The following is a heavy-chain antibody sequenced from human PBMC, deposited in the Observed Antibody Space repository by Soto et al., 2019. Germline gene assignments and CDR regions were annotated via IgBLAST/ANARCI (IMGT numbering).Heavy chain of an antibody. CDR1: GYTFTIYG. CDR2: ISGYNGNT. J-gene: IGHJ4*02. Sequence: QVQLVQSGAEVKKPGASVKVSCKASGYTFTIYGISWVRQAPGQGLEWMGWISGYNGNTDYAQNLQDRVTLTTDASTRSVYMELSSLRSDDTAVYYCARVDYYDSSGYYGYWGQGTLITVSS. D-gene: IGHD3-22*01. CDR3: ARVDYYDSSGYYGY. V-gene: IGHV1-18*04.